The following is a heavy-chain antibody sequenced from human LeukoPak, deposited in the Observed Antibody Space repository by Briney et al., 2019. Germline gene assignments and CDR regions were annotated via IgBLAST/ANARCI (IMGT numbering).Heavy chain of an antibody. V-gene: IGHV1-18*01. Sequence: GASVKVSCKVSGYTLTELSMHWVRQAPGQGLEWMGWINTNNGNTNYAQNVQGRVTMTTDTSTSTAYMEVRNLRSDDTAVYYCVRVKSSNWWGNFDYWGQGTLVAVSS. CDR2: INTNNGNT. CDR1: GYTLTELS. CDR3: VRVKSSNWWGNFDY. J-gene: IGHJ4*02. D-gene: IGHD6-13*01.